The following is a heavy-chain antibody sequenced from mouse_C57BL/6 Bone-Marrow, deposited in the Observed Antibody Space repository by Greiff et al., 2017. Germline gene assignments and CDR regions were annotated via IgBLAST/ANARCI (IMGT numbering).Heavy chain of an antibody. CDR2: IYPRSGNT. Sequence: QVQLKESGAELARPGASVKLSCKASGYTFTSYGISWVKQRTGQGLEWIGEIYPRSGNTYYNEKFKGKATLTADKSSSTAYMELRSLTSEDSAVYFCARRGYYGSSYVYWGQGTTLTVSS. V-gene: IGHV1-81*01. CDR3: ARRGYYGSSYVY. D-gene: IGHD1-1*01. J-gene: IGHJ2*01. CDR1: GYTFTSYG.